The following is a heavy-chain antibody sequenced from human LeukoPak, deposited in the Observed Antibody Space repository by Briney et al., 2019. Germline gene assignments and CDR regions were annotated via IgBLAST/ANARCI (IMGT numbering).Heavy chain of an antibody. CDR2: ITNDGTTI. J-gene: IGHJ3*01. Sequence: GGSLRLSCAASGISFSSYVMNWVRQAPGKGPEWLAYITNDGTTIYYADPVKGRFTISRDNAKKSLFLQMSSLRADDTAVYYCARLLNYLDSSGNNHDAFDLWGQGTMVTVSS. CDR3: ARLLNYLDSSGNNHDAFDL. CDR1: GISFSSYV. V-gene: IGHV3-48*01. D-gene: IGHD3-22*01.